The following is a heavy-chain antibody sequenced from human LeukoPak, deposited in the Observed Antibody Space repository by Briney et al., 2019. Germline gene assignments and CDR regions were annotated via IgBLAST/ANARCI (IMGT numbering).Heavy chain of an antibody. CDR1: GFTFSSFA. Sequence: PGGSLRLSCAASGFTFSSFAMHWVRQAPGKGPDWVAVISYDGGTKYYADSVKGRFTISRDNSKNTLSLQMNSLRADDTAVYYCAKSAYDASGSYGEILMFDDFWGQGTLVTVSS. J-gene: IGHJ4*02. V-gene: IGHV3-33*05. CDR2: ISYDGGTK. CDR3: AKSAYDASGSYGEILMFDDF. D-gene: IGHD3-22*01.